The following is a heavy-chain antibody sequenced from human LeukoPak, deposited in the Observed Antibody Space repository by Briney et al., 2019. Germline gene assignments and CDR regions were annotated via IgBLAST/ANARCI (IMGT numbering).Heavy chain of an antibody. Sequence: GGSLRLSCAASGFTFSSYAMSWVRQAPGKGLEWVSAISGSGGSTYYADSVKGRFTISRDNAKNSLYLQMNSLRAEDTAVYYCASELHYDFWSGYWKDYWGQGTLVTVSS. D-gene: IGHD3-3*01. J-gene: IGHJ4*02. CDR1: GFTFSSYA. CDR2: ISGSGGST. V-gene: IGHV3-23*01. CDR3: ASELHYDFWSGYWKDY.